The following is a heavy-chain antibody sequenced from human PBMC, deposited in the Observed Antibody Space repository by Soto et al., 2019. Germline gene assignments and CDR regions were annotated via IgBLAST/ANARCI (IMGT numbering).Heavy chain of an antibody. Sequence: SETLSLTCTVSGGSISSSSYYWGWIRQPPGKGLEWIGSIYYSGSTYYNPSLKSRFTISVDTSKNQFSRKLSSVTAADTAVYYCARHDFGYCSSTSCPPIDYWCQGTLVTVSS. V-gene: IGHV4-39*01. CDR3: ARHDFGYCSSTSCPPIDY. D-gene: IGHD2-2*01. J-gene: IGHJ4*02. CDR2: IYYSGST. CDR1: GGSISSSSYY.